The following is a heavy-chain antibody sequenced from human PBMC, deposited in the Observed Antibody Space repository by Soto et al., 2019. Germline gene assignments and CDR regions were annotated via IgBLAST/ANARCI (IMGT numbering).Heavy chain of an antibody. CDR3: ASDCSSTSCESIGAFDI. CDR2: LNPNSGNP. V-gene: IGHV1-8*01. Sequence: ASVKVSCKGCGYRFARCDIKGVGQATGKGLEWMGWLNPNSGNPGYSQKFQGRVTMTRNTSISTAYMELSSLRSEDTAVYYCASDCSSTSCESIGAFDIWGQGTMVTVSS. J-gene: IGHJ3*02. CDR1: GYRFARCD. D-gene: IGHD2-2*01.